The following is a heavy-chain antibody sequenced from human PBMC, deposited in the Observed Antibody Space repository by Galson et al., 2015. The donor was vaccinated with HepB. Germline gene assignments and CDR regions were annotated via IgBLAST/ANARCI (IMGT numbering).Heavy chain of an antibody. J-gene: IGHJ6*02. D-gene: IGHD3-10*01. CDR3: ASYDTMVRGVIITRYYYYGMDV. Sequence: SVQVSCKASGYTFTGYYMHWGGQAPGQGLEWMGWINPNSGGTNYAQKFQGRVTMTRDTSISTAYMELSRLRSDDTAVYYCASYDTMVRGVIITRYYYYGMDVWGQGTTVTVSS. V-gene: IGHV1-2*02. CDR1: GYTFTGYY. CDR2: INPNSGGT.